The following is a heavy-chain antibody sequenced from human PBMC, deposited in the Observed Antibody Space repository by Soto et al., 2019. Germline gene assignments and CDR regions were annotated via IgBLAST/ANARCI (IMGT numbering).Heavy chain of an antibody. CDR3: AKDQCTDALCRNFYGMDV. CDR1: GVTLSGYG. V-gene: IGHV3-30*18. J-gene: IGHJ6*02. Sequence: GGSLRLSCVASGVTLSGYGMQWVRQAPGKGLEWVAGISKDGSDEYYVDSVKGRFTISRDNSKNTMFLQMNSLREEDTAVYYCAKDQCTDALCRNFYGMDVWGQGTTVTVSS. CDR2: ISKDGSDE. D-gene: IGHD2-8*01.